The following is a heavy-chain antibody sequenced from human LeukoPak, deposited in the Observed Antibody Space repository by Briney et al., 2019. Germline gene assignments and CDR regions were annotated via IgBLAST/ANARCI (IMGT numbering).Heavy chain of an antibody. D-gene: IGHD3-22*01. CDR2: INTNTGNP. V-gene: IGHV7-4-1*02. Sequence: ASVKVSCKASGYTFTSYAMSWVRQAPGQGLEWMGWINTNTGNPTYAQGFTGRFVFSLDTSVSTAYLQISSLKAEDTAVYYCARGYYYDSSGYYYHNWLDPWGQGTLVTVSS. J-gene: IGHJ5*02. CDR3: ARGYYYDSSGYYYHNWLDP. CDR1: GYTFTSYA.